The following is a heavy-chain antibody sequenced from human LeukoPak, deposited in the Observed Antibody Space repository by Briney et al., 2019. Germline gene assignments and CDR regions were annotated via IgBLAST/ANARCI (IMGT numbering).Heavy chain of an antibody. CDR1: GSTFSDYY. Sequence: PGGSLRLSCAASGSTFSDYYMSWIRQAPGKGLEWVSYISSSGSTIYYADSVKGRFTIPRDNAKNSLYLQMNSLRAEDTAVYYCAKGPYYYGSGSSRGRGGFDYWGQGTLVTVSS. D-gene: IGHD3-10*01. CDR3: AKGPYYYGSGSSRGRGGFDY. CDR2: ISSSGSTI. J-gene: IGHJ4*02. V-gene: IGHV3-11*04.